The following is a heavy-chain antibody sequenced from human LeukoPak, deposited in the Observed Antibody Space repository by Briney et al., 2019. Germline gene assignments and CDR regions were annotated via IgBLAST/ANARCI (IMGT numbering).Heavy chain of an antibody. CDR1: GFTFSSYA. Sequence: PGGSLRLSCSASGFTFSSYAMHWVRQAPGKGLEYVSAISSNGGSTYYADSVKGGFTISRDNSKNTLYLQMSSLRAEDTAVYYCVSGYSYGSGYWGQGTLVTVSS. CDR3: VSGYSYGSGY. D-gene: IGHD5-18*01. V-gene: IGHV3-64D*06. CDR2: ISSNGGST. J-gene: IGHJ4*02.